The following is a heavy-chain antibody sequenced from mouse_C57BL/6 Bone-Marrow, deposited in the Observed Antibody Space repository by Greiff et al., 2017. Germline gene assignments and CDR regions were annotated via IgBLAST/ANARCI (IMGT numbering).Heavy chain of an antibody. CDR3: AREHYGSSYLYYYAMDY. Sequence: QVQLKQSGPELVKPGASVKISCKASGYAFSSSWMNWVKQRPGKGLEWIGRIYPGDGDTNYNGKFKGKATLTADKSSSTAYMQLSSLTSEDSAVYFCAREHYGSSYLYYYAMDYWGQGTSVTVSS. V-gene: IGHV1-82*01. CDR1: GYAFSSSW. J-gene: IGHJ4*01. CDR2: IYPGDGDT. D-gene: IGHD1-1*01.